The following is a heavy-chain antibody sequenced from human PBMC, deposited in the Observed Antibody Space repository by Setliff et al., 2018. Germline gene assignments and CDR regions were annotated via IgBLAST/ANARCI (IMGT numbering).Heavy chain of an antibody. D-gene: IGHD6-13*01. J-gene: IGHJ1*01. Sequence: GASVKVSCKASGYTFTSYDINWVRQATGQGLEWMGWISAYNGNTNYAQKLQGRVTMTTDTSTSTAYMELRSLRSEDTAVYYCAAHSTYSSSWLEYFQHWGQGTLVTVSS. CDR3: AAHSTYSSSWLEYFQH. CDR1: GYTFTSYD. CDR2: ISAYNGNT. V-gene: IGHV1-18*01.